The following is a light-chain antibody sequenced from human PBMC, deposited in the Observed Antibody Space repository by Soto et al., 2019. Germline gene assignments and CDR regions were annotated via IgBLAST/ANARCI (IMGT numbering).Light chain of an antibody. V-gene: IGKV1-8*01. Sequence: IRITQSPSSLSASTGDRVTITCRASQGISSYLAWYQQKPGKAPKLLIYAASTLQSGVPSRFSGSGSGTDFTLTISCLQSEDFATYYCQQYYSYPLTFGGGTKADIK. CDR3: QQYYSYPLT. J-gene: IGKJ4*01. CDR2: AAS. CDR1: QGISSY.